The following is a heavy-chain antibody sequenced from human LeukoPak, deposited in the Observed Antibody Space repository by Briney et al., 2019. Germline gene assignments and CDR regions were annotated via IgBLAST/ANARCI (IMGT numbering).Heavy chain of an antibody. Sequence: SETLSLTCTVSGGSISSGDYYWSWIRQPPGKGLEWIGYIYYSGSTYYNPSLKSRVTISVDTSKNQFSLKLSSVTAADTAVHYCARVTGLTGYSYYYYYGMDVWGQGTTVTVSS. CDR3: ARVTGLTGYSYYYYYGMDV. V-gene: IGHV4-30-4*01. CDR2: IYYSGST. D-gene: IGHD3-9*01. J-gene: IGHJ6*02. CDR1: GGSISSGDYY.